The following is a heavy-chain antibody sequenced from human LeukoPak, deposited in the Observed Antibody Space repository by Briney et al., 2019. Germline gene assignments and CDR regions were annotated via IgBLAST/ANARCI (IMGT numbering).Heavy chain of an antibody. CDR2: INGGGVNT. Sequence: GGSLRLSCAASGVTFSSYAMSWVRQAPGKGLEWVSTINGGGVNTHYADSVGGRFTISRDNSKNTLFLQMNSLRDEDTAVYYCAKDLNNNYGPADYWGQGNPVTVSS. CDR1: GVTFSSYA. J-gene: IGHJ4*02. CDR3: AKDLNNNYGPADY. D-gene: IGHD4-11*01. V-gene: IGHV3-23*01.